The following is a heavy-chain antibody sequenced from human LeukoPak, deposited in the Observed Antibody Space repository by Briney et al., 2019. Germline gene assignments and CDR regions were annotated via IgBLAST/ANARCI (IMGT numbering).Heavy chain of an antibody. CDR2: IYWDDDK. J-gene: IGHJ4*02. CDR1: GFSLSTRGVG. V-gene: IGHV2-5*02. D-gene: IGHD2-2*01. Sequence: ESGPTLVKPTQPLTLTCTFSGFSLSTRGVGVGWIRQPPGKALEWLALIYWDDDKRYSPSLKSRLTITKDTSKNQVVLTMTNMDPVDTATYYCAHTYCSSTSCYLRGYYFDYWGQGTLVTVSS. CDR3: AHTYCSSTSCYLRGYYFDY.